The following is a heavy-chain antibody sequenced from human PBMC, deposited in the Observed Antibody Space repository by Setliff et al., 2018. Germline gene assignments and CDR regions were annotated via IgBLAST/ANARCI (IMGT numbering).Heavy chain of an antibody. Sequence: GASVKVSCKASGYTFTGYYMHWVRQAPGQGLEWMGWINPNSGGTNYAQKFQGWVTMTRDTSISTAYMELSRLRSDDTAVYYCARALGATITQHLLRPFDIWGQGTMVTVSS. CDR1: GYTFTGYY. D-gene: IGHD1-26*01. CDR2: INPNSGGT. V-gene: IGHV1-2*04. J-gene: IGHJ3*02. CDR3: ARALGATITQHLLRPFDI.